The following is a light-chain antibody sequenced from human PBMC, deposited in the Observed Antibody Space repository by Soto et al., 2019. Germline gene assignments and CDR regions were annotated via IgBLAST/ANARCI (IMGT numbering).Light chain of an antibody. V-gene: IGKV3-11*01. CDR3: QQRRNWPPWT. CDR1: HSVSSN. Sequence: SAAHRSLSPGERATLSYRARHSVSSNLAWYQQKPGQAPRLLIYAASTRATGIPARFSGSGSGTDFTLTISSLEPEDFAVYYCQQRRNWPPWTFGQGTKVDIK. J-gene: IGKJ1*01. CDR2: AAS.